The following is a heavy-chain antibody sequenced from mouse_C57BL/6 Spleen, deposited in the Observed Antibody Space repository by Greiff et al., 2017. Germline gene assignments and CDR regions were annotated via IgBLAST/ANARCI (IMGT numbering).Heavy chain of an antibody. Sequence: QVQLQQPGAELVRPGSSVKLSCKASGYTFTSYWMHWVKQRPIQGLEWIGNIDPSDSETHYNQKFKDKATLTVDKSSSTAYMQLSSLTSEDSAVYYCARSEMVTTGPWFAYWGKGTLVTVSA. D-gene: IGHD2-2*01. V-gene: IGHV1-52*01. CDR3: ARSEMVTTGPWFAY. CDR1: GYTFTSYW. J-gene: IGHJ3*01. CDR2: IDPSDSET.